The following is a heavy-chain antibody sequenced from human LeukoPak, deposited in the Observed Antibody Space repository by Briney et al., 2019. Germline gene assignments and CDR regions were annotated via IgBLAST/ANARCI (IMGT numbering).Heavy chain of an antibody. CDR2: IYSGGST. J-gene: IGHJ3*02. CDR3: ARRPDYGDSIRSPGAFDI. Sequence: HPGGSLRLSCAASGFTVSSNYMSWVRQAPGKGLEWVSVIYSGGSTYYADSVKGRFTISRDNSKNTLYLQMNSLRAEDTAVYYCARRPDYGDSIRSPGAFDIWGQGTMVTVSS. D-gene: IGHD4-17*01. CDR1: GFTVSSNY. V-gene: IGHV3-53*01.